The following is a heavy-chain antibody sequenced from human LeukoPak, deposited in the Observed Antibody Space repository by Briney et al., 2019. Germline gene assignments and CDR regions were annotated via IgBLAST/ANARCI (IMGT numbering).Heavy chain of an antibody. Sequence: GRSLRLSCIASGFTFDDYAMHWVRQAPGKGLEWVSGISWNSGSIGYADSVKGRFTISRDNAKNTLYLQMNSLKSEDSAAYYCARGPAANSGNYYAGDYWGQGTLVTVSS. V-gene: IGHV3-9*01. D-gene: IGHD1-26*01. CDR2: ISWNSGSI. CDR1: GFTFDDYA. J-gene: IGHJ4*02. CDR3: ARGPAANSGNYYAGDY.